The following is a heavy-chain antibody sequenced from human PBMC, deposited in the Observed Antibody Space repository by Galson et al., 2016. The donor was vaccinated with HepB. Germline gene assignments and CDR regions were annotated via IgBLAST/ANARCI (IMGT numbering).Heavy chain of an antibody. D-gene: IGHD4-11*01. CDR2: IYHSGST. J-gene: IGHJ4*02. CDR3: ARAVDYRNYFDY. V-gene: IGHV4-31*03. Sequence: TLSLTCTVSGGSISSGGYYWSWIRHHPGKGLEWIAFIYHSGSTYYNPSLKSRVSISVDTSKNQFSLKLASVTAADTAVYYCARAVDYRNYFDYRGQGTLVTVSS. CDR1: GGSISSGGYY.